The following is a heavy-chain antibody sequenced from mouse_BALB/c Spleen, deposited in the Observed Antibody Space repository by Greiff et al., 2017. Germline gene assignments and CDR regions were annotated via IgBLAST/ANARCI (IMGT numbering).Heavy chain of an antibody. Sequence: EVKLVESGPELVKPGASVKVSCKASGYAFTSYNMYWVKQSHGKSLEWIGYIDPYNGGTSYNQKFKGKATLTVDKSSSTAYMHLNSLTSEDSAVYYCARASYGNYQYAMDYWGQGTSVTVSS. CDR2: IDPYNGGT. D-gene: IGHD2-1*01. CDR3: ARASYGNYQYAMDY. J-gene: IGHJ4*01. V-gene: IGHV1S135*01. CDR1: GYAFTSYN.